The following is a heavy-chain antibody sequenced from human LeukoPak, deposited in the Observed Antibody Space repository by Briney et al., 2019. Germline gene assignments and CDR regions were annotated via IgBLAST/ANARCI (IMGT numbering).Heavy chain of an antibody. V-gene: IGHV4-34*01. D-gene: IGHD6-19*01. J-gene: IGHJ5*02. CDR2: INHSGST. Sequence: SETLSLTCAVYGGSFSGYHWSWIRQPPGKGLEWIGEINHSGSTNYNPSLKSRVTISVDTSKNQFSLKLSSVTAADTAVYYCASNGGQWLGYNWFDPWGQGTLVTVSS. CDR3: ASNGGQWLGYNWFDP. CDR1: GGSFSGYH.